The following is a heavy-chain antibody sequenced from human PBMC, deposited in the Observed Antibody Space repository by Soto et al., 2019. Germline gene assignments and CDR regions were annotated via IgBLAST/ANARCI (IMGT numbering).Heavy chain of an antibody. D-gene: IGHD3-10*01. Sequence: PSETLSLTCTVSGGSISSYYWSWIRQPPGKGLEWIGYIYYSGSTNYNPSLKSRVTISVDTSKNQLSLKLSSVTAADTAVYYCARGWGSGSKGSGSWYNWFDPWGQGTLVTVSS. J-gene: IGHJ5*02. CDR1: GGSISSYY. CDR2: IYYSGST. CDR3: ARGWGSGSKGSGSWYNWFDP. V-gene: IGHV4-59*08.